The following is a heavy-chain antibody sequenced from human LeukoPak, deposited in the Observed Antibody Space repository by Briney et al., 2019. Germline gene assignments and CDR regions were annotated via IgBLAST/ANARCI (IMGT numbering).Heavy chain of an antibody. CDR1: GGSISSSSYY. Sequence: SETLSLTCTVSGGSISSSSYYWGWIRQPPGKGLEWIGSIYYSGSTYYNPSLKSRVTISVDTSKNQFSLKLSSVTAADTAVYYCARMPDILTGLDSWGQGTLVTVSS. CDR2: IYYSGST. D-gene: IGHD3-9*01. J-gene: IGHJ4*02. V-gene: IGHV4-39*07. CDR3: ARMPDILTGLDS.